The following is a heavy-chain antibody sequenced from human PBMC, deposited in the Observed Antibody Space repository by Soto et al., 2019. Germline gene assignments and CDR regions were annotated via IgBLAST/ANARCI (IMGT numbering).Heavy chain of an antibody. J-gene: IGHJ5*02. Sequence: ASVKVSCKTSGYTFSNYCITWVRQAPGQPLEWLGWISLYSDGTNYAQKFQGRVSMATDTSTTTAYMELRSLRSDDTAVYYCARVVPGAEAWFGPWGQGTLVTVSS. CDR1: GYTFSNYC. CDR2: ISLYSDGT. V-gene: IGHV1-18*04. CDR3: ARVVPGAEAWFGP. D-gene: IGHD2-2*01.